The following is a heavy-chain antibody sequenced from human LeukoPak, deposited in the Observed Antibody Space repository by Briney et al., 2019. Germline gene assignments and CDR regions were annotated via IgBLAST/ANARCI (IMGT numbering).Heavy chain of an antibody. Sequence: GGSLRLSCAASGFTFGSYAMSWVRQAPGKGLEWVSAISGSGGSTYYADSVKGRFTISRDNSKDTLYLQMNSLRAEDTAVYYCAKDQAPYGDQSDAFDIWGHGTMVTVSS. CDR1: GFTFGSYA. V-gene: IGHV3-23*01. CDR3: AKDQAPYGDQSDAFDI. CDR2: ISGSGGST. D-gene: IGHD4-17*01. J-gene: IGHJ3*02.